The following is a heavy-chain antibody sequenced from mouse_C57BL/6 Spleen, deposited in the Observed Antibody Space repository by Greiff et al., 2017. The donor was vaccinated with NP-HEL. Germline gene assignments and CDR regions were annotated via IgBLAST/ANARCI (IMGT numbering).Heavy chain of an antibody. CDR2: INPYNGGT. J-gene: IGHJ2*01. D-gene: IGHD1-1*01. V-gene: IGHV1-19*01. CDR3: ARLGYYGSSHYFDY. Sequence: VQLQQSGPVLVKPGASVKMSCKASGYTFTDYYMNWVKQSHGKSLEWIGVINPYNGGTSYNQKFKGKATLTVDKSSSTAYMELNSLTSEDAAVDYCARLGYYGSSHYFDYWGQGTTLTVSS. CDR1: GYTFTDYY.